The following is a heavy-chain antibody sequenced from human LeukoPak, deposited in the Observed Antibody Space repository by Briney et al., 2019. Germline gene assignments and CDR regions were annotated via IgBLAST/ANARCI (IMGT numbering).Heavy chain of an antibody. J-gene: IGHJ5*02. CDR2: IKQDGSGK. D-gene: IGHD3-10*01. CDR3: VRGSSGTAVRGVSWAWFDP. CDR1: GFTFSSYW. Sequence: GGSRRLSCAASGFTFSSYWMHWVRQAPGKGLEWVANIKQDGSGKYFVDSVKGRFTISRDNVKNSLYLQMNSLRAEHTAVYYCVRGSSGTAVRGVSWAWFDPWGQGTLVTVSS. V-gene: IGHV3-7*05.